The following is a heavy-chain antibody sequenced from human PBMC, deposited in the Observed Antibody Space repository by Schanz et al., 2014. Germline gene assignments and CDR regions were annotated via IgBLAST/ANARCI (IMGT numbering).Heavy chain of an antibody. CDR2: INPSGGST. V-gene: IGHV1-46*01. Sequence: QVHLEQSGPEVKKPGASVKLSCRASGYPFTSYYMHWVRQAPGQGLEWMGIINPSGGSTSYAQKFQGRVTMTRDTSTGTAYMELRSLTSEDTAVYYCATGPHIVVAFDYWGQGTLVTVSS. CDR1: GYPFTSYY. CDR3: ATGPHIVVAFDY. D-gene: IGHD2-21*01. J-gene: IGHJ4*02.